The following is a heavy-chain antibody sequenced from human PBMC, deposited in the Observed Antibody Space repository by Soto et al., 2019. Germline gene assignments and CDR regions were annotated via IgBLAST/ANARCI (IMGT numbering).Heavy chain of an antibody. V-gene: IGHV1-69*01. CDR3: ARGGVDVVATSAFDY. CDR1: GLTYSSSA. CDR2: INPILGTP. J-gene: IGHJ4*02. Sequence: QVQLVQSGAEVRKPGSSVKVSCKASGLTYSSSAISWVRQAPGQGPEWMGGINPILGTPDYAPKFQGRVTITADESTRTVYMDLGSLRSEDTAMYYCARGGVDVVATSAFDYWGQGTLVTVPS. D-gene: IGHD5-12*01.